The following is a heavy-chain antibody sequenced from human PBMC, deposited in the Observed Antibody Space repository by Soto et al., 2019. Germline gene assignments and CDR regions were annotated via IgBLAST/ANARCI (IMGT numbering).Heavy chain of an antibody. CDR3: ASLGVGSYCADLFDY. CDR2: IYHSGST. CDR1: GGSISSSNW. J-gene: IGHJ4*02. D-gene: IGHD1-26*01. V-gene: IGHV4-4*02. Sequence: QVQLQESGPGLVKPSGTLSLTCAVSGGSISSSNWWSWVRQPPGKGLEWIGEIYHSGSTNYNPSLKSRVTISVDKSKNQFYLKLSSVTAADTAVYYCASLGVGSYCADLFDYWGQGTLVTVSS.